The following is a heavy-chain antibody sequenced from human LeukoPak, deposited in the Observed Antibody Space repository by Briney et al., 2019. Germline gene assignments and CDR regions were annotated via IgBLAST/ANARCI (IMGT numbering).Heavy chain of an antibody. J-gene: IGHJ6*02. CDR1: GFTFSNYG. V-gene: IGHV3-30*18. CDR3: AKVRLAYYGSGXXXGMDV. CDR2: ISYDGSNR. D-gene: IGHD3-10*01. Sequence: GGSLRLSCAASGFTFSNYGMNWVRQALGKGLEWVAVISYDGSNRHYADSVKGRFNISRDNSENTLYLQMNSLRPEDTAVYYCAKVRLAYYGSGXXXGMDVWGQGTTVTVSS.